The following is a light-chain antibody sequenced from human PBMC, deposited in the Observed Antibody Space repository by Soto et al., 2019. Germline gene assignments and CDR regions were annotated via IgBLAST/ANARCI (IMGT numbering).Light chain of an antibody. CDR2: DAS. Sequence: DIVLTQSPATLSLSPGERATLSCRASKSVSSYLAWYKQKPGQAPRLLIYDASNRSTGIPARFSGSGSGTDFTLTISSLGPEDSAVYYCHQRFNWPRTFGQGTKLEIK. J-gene: IGKJ2*01. CDR1: KSVSSY. CDR3: HQRFNWPRT. V-gene: IGKV3-11*01.